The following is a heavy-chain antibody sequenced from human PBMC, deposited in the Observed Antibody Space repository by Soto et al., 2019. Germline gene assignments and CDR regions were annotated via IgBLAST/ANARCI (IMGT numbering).Heavy chain of an antibody. CDR3: AKDTQLRFYGMDV. CDR1: GFGFDGYA. J-gene: IGHJ6*02. CDR2: ISWNSGTI. V-gene: IGHV3-9*01. Sequence: EVQLVESGGGLVQPGRSLRLSCAASGFGFDGYAMHWVRQYPGKGLEWVSGISWNSGTIGYADSVKGRFTISRDNAKNSLYLQMNSLRLEDTAMYYCAKDTQLRFYGMDVWGQGTTVTVSS.